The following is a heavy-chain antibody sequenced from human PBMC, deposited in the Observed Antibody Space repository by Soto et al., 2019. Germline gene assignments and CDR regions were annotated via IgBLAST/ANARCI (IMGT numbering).Heavy chain of an antibody. V-gene: IGHV3-48*01. Sequence: EVQLVESGGGLVQPGGSLRLSCAASGFTFSSYSMNWVRQAPGKGLEWVSYISSSSSTIYYADSVKGRFTISRDNAKNSLYLQMNSLRAEDTAVYYCAVVPAANGHHGMDVWGQGTTVTVSS. D-gene: IGHD2-2*01. CDR3: AVVPAANGHHGMDV. CDR2: ISSSSSTI. J-gene: IGHJ6*02. CDR1: GFTFSSYS.